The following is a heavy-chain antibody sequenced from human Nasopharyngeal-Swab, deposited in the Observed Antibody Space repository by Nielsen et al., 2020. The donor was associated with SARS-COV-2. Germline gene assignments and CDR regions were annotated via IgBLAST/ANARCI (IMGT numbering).Heavy chain of an antibody. D-gene: IGHD3-9*01. J-gene: IGHJ6*03. V-gene: IGHV3-48*01. CDR2: ISSSSSTI. Sequence: GGSLRLSCAASGFTFSSYSMNWVRQAPGKGLEWVSYISSSSSTIYYADSVKGRFTISRDNAKNSLYLQMNSLRAEDTAVYYCARKADWSLYYYYMDVWGKGTTVTVSS. CDR1: GFTFSSYS. CDR3: ARKADWSLYYYYMDV.